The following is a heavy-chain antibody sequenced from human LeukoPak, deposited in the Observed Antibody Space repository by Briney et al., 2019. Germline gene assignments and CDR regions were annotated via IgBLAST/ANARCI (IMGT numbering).Heavy chain of an antibody. CDR3: ARDRGTYYDFWSGYHY. J-gene: IGHJ4*02. V-gene: IGHV1-18*01. Sequence: ASVKVSFKASGYIFTSYGISWVRQAPGQGLGWMGWISAYNGNTNHAQNFQGRVTVTTETSTSTAYMELRSLRSDDTAVYYCARDRGTYYDFWSGYHYWGQGTLVTVSS. CDR2: ISAYNGNT. D-gene: IGHD3-3*01. CDR1: GYIFTSYG.